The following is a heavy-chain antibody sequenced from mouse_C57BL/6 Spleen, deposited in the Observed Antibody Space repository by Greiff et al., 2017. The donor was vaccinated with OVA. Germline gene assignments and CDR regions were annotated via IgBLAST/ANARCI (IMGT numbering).Heavy chain of an antibody. CDR2: IRNKANNHAT. D-gene: IGHD2-1*01. J-gene: IGHJ3*01. CDR3: TMRFGNLSWFAY. CDR1: GFTFSDAW. Sequence: EVKLMESGGGLVQPGGSMKLSCAASGFTFSDAWMDWVRQSPEKGLEWVAEIRNKANNHATYYAESVTGRFTISRDDSKSSVYLQMNSLRAEDTGIYYCTMRFGNLSWFAYWGQGTLVTVSA. V-gene: IGHV6-6*01.